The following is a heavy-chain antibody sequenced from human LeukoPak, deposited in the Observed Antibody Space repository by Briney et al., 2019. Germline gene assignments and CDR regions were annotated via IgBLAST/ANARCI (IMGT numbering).Heavy chain of an antibody. CDR2: ISYDGSNK. D-gene: IGHD3-22*01. CDR3: ARDKDSSGYPYYYYYYGMDV. J-gene: IGHJ6*02. Sequence: AGGSLRLSCAASGFTFSSYAMHWVRQAPGKGLEWVAVISYDGSNKYYADSVKGRFTISRDNSKNTLYLQMNSLRAEDTAVYYCARDKDSSGYPYYYYYYGMDVWGQGTTVTVSS. CDR1: GFTFSSYA. V-gene: IGHV3-30*04.